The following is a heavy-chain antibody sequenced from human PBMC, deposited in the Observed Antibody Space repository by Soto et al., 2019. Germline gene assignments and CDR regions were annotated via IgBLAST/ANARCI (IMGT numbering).Heavy chain of an antibody. Sequence: QVQLVESGGGVVQPGRSLRLSCAASGFTFSSYGMHWVRQAPGKGLEWVAVIWYDGSNKYYADSVKGRFTISRDNSRIPLYLQMNSLRAEDTAVYYCAREGMAVAGTTDATYYFDYWGQGTLVTVSS. CDR2: IWYDGSNK. CDR1: GFTFSSYG. J-gene: IGHJ4*02. D-gene: IGHD6-19*01. CDR3: AREGMAVAGTTDATYYFDY. V-gene: IGHV3-33*01.